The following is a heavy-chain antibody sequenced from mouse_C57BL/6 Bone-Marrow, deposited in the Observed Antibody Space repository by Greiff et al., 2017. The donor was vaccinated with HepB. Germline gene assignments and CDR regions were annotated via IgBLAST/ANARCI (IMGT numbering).Heavy chain of an antibody. V-gene: IGHV1-82*01. CDR3: AREVYYGRSYWYFDV. J-gene: IGHJ1*03. Sequence: VQLQQSGPELVKPGASVKISCKASGYAFSSSWMNWVKQRPGKGLEWIGRIYPGDGDTNYNGKFKGKATLTADKSSSTAYMQLSSLTSEDSAVYFCAREVYYGRSYWYFDVWGTGTTVTGSS. D-gene: IGHD1-1*01. CDR1: GYAFSSSW. CDR2: IYPGDGDT.